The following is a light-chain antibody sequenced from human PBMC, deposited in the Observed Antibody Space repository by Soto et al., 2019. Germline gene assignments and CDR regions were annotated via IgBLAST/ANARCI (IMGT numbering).Light chain of an antibody. CDR3: CSYTRSGTLI. CDR2: DVS. J-gene: IGLJ1*01. Sequence: QSALTQPASVSGSPGQSITISCVGTSGDIGDYNYVSWYQQHPGKVPKVIIYDVSNRPSGVSYRFSGTKSGNTASLTVSGLQAEAEADYYCCSYTRSGTLIFGTGTKVTAL. V-gene: IGLV2-14*01. CDR1: SGDIGDYNY.